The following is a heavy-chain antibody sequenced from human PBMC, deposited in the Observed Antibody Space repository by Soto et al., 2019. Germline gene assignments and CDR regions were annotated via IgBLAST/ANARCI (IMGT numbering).Heavy chain of an antibody. CDR2: IRSKANSYAT. Sequence: LRLSCAASGFTFSGSAMHWVRQASGKGLEWVGRIRSKANSYATAYAAPVKGRFTISRDDSKNTAYLQMNSLKTEDTAVYYCTRHVAIAAAGGLGAFDIWGQGTMVTVSS. V-gene: IGHV3-73*01. J-gene: IGHJ3*02. CDR1: GFTFSGSA. CDR3: TRHVAIAAAGGLGAFDI. D-gene: IGHD6-13*01.